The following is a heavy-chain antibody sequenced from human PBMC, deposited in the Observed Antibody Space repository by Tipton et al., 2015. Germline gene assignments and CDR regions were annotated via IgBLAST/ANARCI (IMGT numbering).Heavy chain of an antibody. CDR2: INPNSGGT. Sequence: QSGPEVKKPGSSVTVSCKASGGDFNINGIHWVRQAPGQGLEWMGWINPNSGGTNYAQKFQGRVTMTRDTSISTSYMELSRLTSDDTAMYYCASSGGFDWFDPWGQGTLVTVFS. D-gene: IGHD2-15*01. V-gene: IGHV1-2*02. CDR1: GGDFNING. CDR3: ASSGGFDWFDP. J-gene: IGHJ5*02.